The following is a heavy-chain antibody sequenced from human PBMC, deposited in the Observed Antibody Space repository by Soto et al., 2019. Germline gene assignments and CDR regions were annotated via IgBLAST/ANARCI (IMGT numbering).Heavy chain of an antibody. V-gene: IGHV3-23*01. CDR2: LGVRST. J-gene: IGHJ3*01. Sequence: EVQLLESGGGLVQPGGSLRLSCAASGFTFSNYAMSWVRQAPGKGLEWVSTLGVRSTYYSDSVKGRFTISRDNSNNALYMQMNSQRVGDTAVYYCAKGTLVKPPGTRALDVWGQGTMVSVSS. CDR1: GFTFSNYA. D-gene: IGHD6-13*01. CDR3: AKGTLVKPPGTRALDV.